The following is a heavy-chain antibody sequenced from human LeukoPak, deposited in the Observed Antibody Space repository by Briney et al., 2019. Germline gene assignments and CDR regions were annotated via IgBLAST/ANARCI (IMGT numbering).Heavy chain of an antibody. Sequence: GGFLRLSCTASGFSFKNTWMSWVRQAPGKGLEWVGRLKSRKDGGTTDYAAPVKGRFIISRDDSINTLYLQMNSLKTEDTAVYYCTTDKQMSPDYWGQGTLVTVSS. CDR1: GFSFKNTW. CDR3: TTDKQMSPDY. CDR2: LKSRKDGGTT. V-gene: IGHV3-15*01. J-gene: IGHJ4*02. D-gene: IGHD5-24*01.